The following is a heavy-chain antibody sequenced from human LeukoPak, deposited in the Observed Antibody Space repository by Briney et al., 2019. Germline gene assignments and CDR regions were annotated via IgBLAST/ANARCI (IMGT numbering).Heavy chain of an antibody. V-gene: IGHV1-2*02. CDR3: ARGPYDSSGYSDY. CDR2: INPNSGGR. Sequence: GASVKVSCKPSGYTFTGYYIHWVRHAPGQGLEWMGWINPNSGGRNYAQKFQDRVTMTRDTSISTVYMELSRLKSDDTAVYYCARGPYDSSGYSDYWGQGTLVTVSS. CDR1: GYTFTGYY. J-gene: IGHJ4*02. D-gene: IGHD3-22*01.